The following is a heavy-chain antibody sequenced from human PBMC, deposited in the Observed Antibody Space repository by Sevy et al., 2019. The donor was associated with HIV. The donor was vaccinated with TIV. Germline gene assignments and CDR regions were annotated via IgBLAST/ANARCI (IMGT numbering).Heavy chain of an antibody. CDR1: GFTFDDYA. CDR3: AKDKFYYDSSGYYFDY. V-gene: IGHV3-9*01. J-gene: IGHJ4*02. CDR2: ISWNSGSI. Sequence: GGSLRLSCAASGFTFDDYAMHWVRQAPGMGLEWVSGISWNSGSIGYADSVKGRFTISRDNAKNSLYLQMNSLRAEDTALYYCAKDKFYYDSSGYYFDYWGQGTLVTVSS. D-gene: IGHD3-22*01.